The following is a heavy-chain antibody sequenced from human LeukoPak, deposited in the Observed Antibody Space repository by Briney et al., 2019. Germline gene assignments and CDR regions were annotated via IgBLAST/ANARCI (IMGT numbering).Heavy chain of an antibody. V-gene: IGHV3-15*01. Sequence: RGSLRLSCAASGFTFSNAWMSWVRQAPGKGLGWVGRIKSKTDGGTIDYAAPVKGRFTISRDDSKNTLYVQMNSLKTEDTAVYHCYYEDFWGQGTLVTVSS. CDR3: YYEDF. CDR1: GFTFSNAW. CDR2: IKSKTDGGTI. D-gene: IGHD1-26*01. J-gene: IGHJ4*02.